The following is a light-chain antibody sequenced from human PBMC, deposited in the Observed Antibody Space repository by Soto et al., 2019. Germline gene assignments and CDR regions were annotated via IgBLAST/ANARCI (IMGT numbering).Light chain of an antibody. Sequence: TQSPATLSVSPGEGATLSCRASQSIKTLLAWYQQRPGQSPRLLLYYASTRATGVPARFSGSGSGIEFTLAISSLRSEDFAVYYCQQYHNWPITFGQGTRLEIK. J-gene: IGKJ5*01. V-gene: IGKV3-15*01. CDR1: QSIKTL. CDR3: QQYHNWPIT. CDR2: YAS.